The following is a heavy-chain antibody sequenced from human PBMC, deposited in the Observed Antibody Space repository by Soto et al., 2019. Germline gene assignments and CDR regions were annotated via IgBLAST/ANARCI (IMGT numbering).Heavy chain of an antibody. J-gene: IGHJ5*02. V-gene: IGHV1-2*02. D-gene: IGHD2-8*02. Sequence: QVQLVQSAAEVKKPGASVKVSCKASGYNFSDYYIHWVRQAPGQGLEWLGWVSPKSGGTNYAQKFKGRVTMDGDTSSNTVYMDLSGLKSDDSVVFYCARAISGGGTLSWCDPWGQGSLVTVSS. CDR3: ARAISGGGTLSWCDP. CDR1: GYNFSDYY. CDR2: VSPKSGGT.